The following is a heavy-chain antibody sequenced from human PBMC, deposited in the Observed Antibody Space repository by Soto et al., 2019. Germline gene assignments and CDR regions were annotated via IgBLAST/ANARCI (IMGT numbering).Heavy chain of an antibody. J-gene: IGHJ4*02. CDR1: GGSFSGYY. CDR3: ARGRTMIVVAPLWY. V-gene: IGHV4-34*01. CDR2: INHSGST. D-gene: IGHD3-22*01. Sequence: SETLSLTCAVYGGSFSGYYWSWIRQPPGKGLEWIGEINHSGSTNYNPSLKSRVTISVDTSKNQFSLKLSSVTAADTAVYYCARGRTMIVVAPLWYWGQGTLVTVSS.